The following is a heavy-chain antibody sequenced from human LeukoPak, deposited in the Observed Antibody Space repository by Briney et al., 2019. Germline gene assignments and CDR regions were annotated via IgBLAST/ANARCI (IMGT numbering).Heavy chain of an antibody. D-gene: IGHD3-10*01. CDR2: INAGNGNT. J-gene: IGHJ6*03. CDR1: GYTFTSYV. CDR3: ARGRGTPYYYYMDV. V-gene: IGHV1-3*03. Sequence: ASVKVSCKASGYTFTSYVIQWVRQAPGQRVEWMGWINAGNGNTKYSQEFQGRVTITRDTFASTAYMELISLRSEDMAVYYCARGRGTPYYYYMDVWGKGTPVTVSS.